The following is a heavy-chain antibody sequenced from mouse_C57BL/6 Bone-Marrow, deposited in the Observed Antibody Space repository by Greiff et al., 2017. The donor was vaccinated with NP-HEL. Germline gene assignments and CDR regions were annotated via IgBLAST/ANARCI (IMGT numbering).Heavy chain of an antibody. D-gene: IGHD1-1*01. Sequence: QVQLKQPGAELVKPGASVKLSCKASGYTFTSYWMQWVKQRPGQGLEWIGEIDPSDSYTNYNQKFKGKATLTVDTSSSTAYMQLSSLTSEDSAVYYCAREEVVASYWYFDVWGTGTTVTVSS. CDR3: AREEVVASYWYFDV. J-gene: IGHJ1*03. CDR2: IDPSDSYT. V-gene: IGHV1-50*01. CDR1: GYTFTSYW.